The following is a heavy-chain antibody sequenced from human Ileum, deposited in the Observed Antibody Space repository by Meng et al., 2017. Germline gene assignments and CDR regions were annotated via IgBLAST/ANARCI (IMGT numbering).Heavy chain of an antibody. Sequence: VRLPEAGPGLVQPSETLSLTCHVSGASSSSGNWWSWVRQSPGKGLEWIGEMYHSGTTNYNPSLKSRVTISLDTSKNQLSLKLTSVTAADTAVYYCARHIGVPGTRGFDYWGQGTLVTVSS. CDR2: MYHSGTT. J-gene: IGHJ4*02. CDR1: GASSSSGNW. V-gene: IGHV4-4*02. CDR3: ARHIGVPGTRGFDY. D-gene: IGHD6-19*01.